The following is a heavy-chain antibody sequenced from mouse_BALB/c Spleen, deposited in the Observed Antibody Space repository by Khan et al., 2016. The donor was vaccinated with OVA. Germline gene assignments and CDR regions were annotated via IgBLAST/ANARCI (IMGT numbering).Heavy chain of an antibody. CDR3: ARGSGYDVDLDY. D-gene: IGHD2-2*01. J-gene: IGHJ2*01. CDR2: IYPGSDNA. Sequence: QIQLVQSGPELVKPGASVKMSCKASGYTFTYYVITWVKQRTGQGLEWIGEIYPGSDNAYYNERFKGKVTLTADKSSNTTHMQLSSLTTEDSAACCGARGSGYDVDLDYWGQGTTLTVSA. CDR1: GYTFTYYV. V-gene: IGHV1-77*01.